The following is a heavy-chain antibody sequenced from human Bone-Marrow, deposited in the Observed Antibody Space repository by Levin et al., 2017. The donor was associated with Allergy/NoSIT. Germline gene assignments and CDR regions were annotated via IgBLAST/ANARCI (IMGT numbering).Heavy chain of an antibody. V-gene: IGHV3-66*01. CDR1: GFTVSNNY. Sequence: PGGSLRLSCAASGFTVSNNYMSWVRQAPGKGLEWVSLIYSDGSTRFADSVKGRFTISRDNSKNTLYLQMNSLRAEDTAVYYCARNSGSWNSCGYWGQGTLVTVSS. CDR2: IYSDGST. CDR3: ARNSGSWNSCGY. D-gene: IGHD1-1*01. J-gene: IGHJ4*02.